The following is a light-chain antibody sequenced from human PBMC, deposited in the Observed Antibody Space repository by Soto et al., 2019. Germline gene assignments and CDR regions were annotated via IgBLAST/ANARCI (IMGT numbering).Light chain of an antibody. Sequence: DIQMTQSPSTLPASVGDRVTITCRASQSSNWLAWYQQKPGTAPKLLIYHASTLESGVPSRFSGSGSGTEFTLTISSLQPDDFATCYCQQYNSYSFGQGTKVDIK. CDR2: HAS. V-gene: IGKV1-5*01. J-gene: IGKJ1*01. CDR3: QQYNSYS. CDR1: QSSNW.